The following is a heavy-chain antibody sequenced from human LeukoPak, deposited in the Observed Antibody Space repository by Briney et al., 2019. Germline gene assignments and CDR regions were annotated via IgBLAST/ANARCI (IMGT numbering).Heavy chain of an antibody. V-gene: IGHV4-4*02. CDR1: GGSISSSDW. CDR2: ISHSGST. Sequence: PSETLSLTCAVSGGSISSSDWWSWVRQPPGKGLEGIGEISHSGSTNYSPALKSRVPFSMDKSKNQFSLKLTSVTAADTAVYYCARGHSLDAYRGYDYWGRGTLVTVSS. CDR3: ARGHSLDAYRGYDY. J-gene: IGHJ4*02. D-gene: IGHD5-12*01.